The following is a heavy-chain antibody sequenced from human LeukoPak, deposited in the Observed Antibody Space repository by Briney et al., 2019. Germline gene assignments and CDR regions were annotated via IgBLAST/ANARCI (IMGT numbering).Heavy chain of an antibody. J-gene: IGHJ3*02. V-gene: IGHV4-59*01. CDR2: IYYSGST. CDR1: GGSISSYY. CDR3: AREAGDAFDI. Sequence: SETLSLTCTVSGGSISSYYWSWIRQPPGKGLEWIGYIYYSGSTNYNPSLKSRVTISVDTSKNQFSLKLSSVTAADTAVYYCAREAGDAFDIWGQGTMVTVSS.